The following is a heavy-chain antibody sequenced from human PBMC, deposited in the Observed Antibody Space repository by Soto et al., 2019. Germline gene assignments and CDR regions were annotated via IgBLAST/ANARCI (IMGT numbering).Heavy chain of an antibody. CDR1: GYIFTDYY. Sequence: EVQLVQSGAEVKKPGATVKISCKVSGYIFTDYYMYWVQQAPGKGLEWMGFVDPEDGETIYAEKFQGRVTITADTSTDTAYMELSSLSSEDTAVYYCATASIIAGRLWYFDLWGRGTLVTVSS. D-gene: IGHD6-6*01. J-gene: IGHJ2*01. CDR2: VDPEDGET. CDR3: ATASIIAGRLWYFDL. V-gene: IGHV1-69-2*01.